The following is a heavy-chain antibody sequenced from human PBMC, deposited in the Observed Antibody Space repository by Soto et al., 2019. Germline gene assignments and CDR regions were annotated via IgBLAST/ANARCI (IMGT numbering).Heavy chain of an antibody. Sequence: PGGSLRLSCAASGFTFSSYGMHWVRQAPGKGLEWVAVISYDGSNKYYADSVKGRFTISRDNSKNTLYLQMNSLRAEDTAVYYCAKPTGYSSSWSAEYFQHWGQGTLVTVS. CDR3: AKPTGYSSSWSAEYFQH. CDR2: ISYDGSNK. CDR1: GFTFSSYG. D-gene: IGHD6-13*01. J-gene: IGHJ1*01. V-gene: IGHV3-30*18.